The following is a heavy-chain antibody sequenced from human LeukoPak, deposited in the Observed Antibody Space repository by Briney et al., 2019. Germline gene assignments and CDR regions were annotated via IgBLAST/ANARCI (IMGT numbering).Heavy chain of an antibody. D-gene: IGHD1-26*01. J-gene: IGHJ4*02. CDR3: VRDRGTYRPIDY. CDR1: GFTFSSYG. V-gene: IGHV3-21*04. CDR2: ITSSSNYI. Sequence: GGSLRLSCAASGFTFSSYGLNWIRQAPGKGLEWVSSITSSSNYIYYADSVKGRFTISRDNAQNSLYLQMNSLRAEDTAIYYCVRDRGTYRPIDYWGQGTLVTVSS.